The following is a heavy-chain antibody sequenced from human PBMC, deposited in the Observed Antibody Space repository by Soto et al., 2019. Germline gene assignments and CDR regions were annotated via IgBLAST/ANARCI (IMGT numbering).Heavy chain of an antibody. CDR2: IYYSGRT. J-gene: IGHJ4*02. CDR3: ARQRTTVVTQAYFDH. V-gene: IGHV4-39*01. CDR1: GESISSSSYY. Sequence: LSLTCIVSGESISSSSYYWGWIRQPPGKGLEWIGSIYYSGRTYYNPSFKSRVTISIDTSKNQFSLKPSSVTATDTAVYYCARQRTTVVTQAYFDHWGQGALVTVSS. D-gene: IGHD2-21*02.